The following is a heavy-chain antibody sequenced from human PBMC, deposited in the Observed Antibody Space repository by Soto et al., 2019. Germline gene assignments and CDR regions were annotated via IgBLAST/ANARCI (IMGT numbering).Heavy chain of an antibody. CDR3: ARMSRSGYYVDYFDY. D-gene: IGHD3-22*01. CDR1: GYRFTSYW. Sequence: AEAKNISCKGSGYRFTSYWIRWVRQMPGKGLEWVGRIDPSDYYTNYSPSFQGHVTISADKSISTAYLQWSSLKASDTAMYYCARMSRSGYYVDYFDYWGQGTLVTVSS. V-gene: IGHV5-10-1*01. J-gene: IGHJ4*02. CDR2: IDPSDYYT.